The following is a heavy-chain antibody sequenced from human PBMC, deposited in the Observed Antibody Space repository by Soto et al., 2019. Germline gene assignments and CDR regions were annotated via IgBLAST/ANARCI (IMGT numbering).Heavy chain of an antibody. CDR3: ARGVGSGGYYNQYTWFDP. D-gene: IGHD3-10*01. V-gene: IGHV1-18*01. CDR1: GYTFTNYG. J-gene: IGHJ5*02. Sequence: QVQLVQSGAEVKKPGASVKVSCKASGYTFTNYGISWVRQAPGQGLEWMGWISAYNGNTKYAQKLQGRVTMTTDTSTSTDYMELRSMRSDDPAVYYCARGVGSGGYYNQYTWFDPWGQGTLVTVSS. CDR2: ISAYNGNT.